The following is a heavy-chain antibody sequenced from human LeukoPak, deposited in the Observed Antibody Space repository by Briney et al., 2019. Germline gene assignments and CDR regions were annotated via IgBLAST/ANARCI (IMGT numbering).Heavy chain of an antibody. CDR3: ARLFWSGYWPHYYYYYMDV. CDR1: GGSLSGFH. J-gene: IGHJ6*03. V-gene: IGHV4-34*01. D-gene: IGHD3-3*01. CDR2: ITHSGNT. Sequence: PSETLSLTCALYGGSLSGFHWTWIRQPPGKGLEWIGEITHSGNTNYNPSLKRRVTISLDTSKTQFSLKLSCVTSADTAVYYCARLFWSGYWPHYYYYYMDVWGKGTTVTVSS.